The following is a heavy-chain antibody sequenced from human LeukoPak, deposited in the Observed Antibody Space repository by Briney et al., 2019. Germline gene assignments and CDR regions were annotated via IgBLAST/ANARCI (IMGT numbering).Heavy chain of an antibody. V-gene: IGHV1-8*01. CDR2: MNPNSGNT. J-gene: IGHJ3*02. CDR1: GYTFTSYD. Sequence: ASVKVSCKASGYTFTSYDTNWVRQATGQGLEWMGWMNPNSGNTGYAQKFQGRVTMTRNTSISTAYMELSSLRSEDTAVYYCAKRERRGVTYAFDIWGQGTMVTVSS. D-gene: IGHD2-21*02. CDR3: AKRERRGVTYAFDI.